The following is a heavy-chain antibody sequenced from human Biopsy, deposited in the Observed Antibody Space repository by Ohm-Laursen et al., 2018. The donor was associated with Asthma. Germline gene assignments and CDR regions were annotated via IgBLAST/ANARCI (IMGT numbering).Heavy chain of an antibody. J-gene: IGHJ3*02. Sequence: SVKVSCKASGYTFINYAIHWVRQAPGQRLEWMGWINAGNGNTKYSEKFQGRVTITRDTSASTAYMDLSSLRSEDTAVYYCARTHYDFLTGQVNDALAMWGQGTVVTVSS. CDR2: INAGNGNT. V-gene: IGHV1-3*01. D-gene: IGHD3-9*01. CDR3: ARTHYDFLTGQVNDALAM. CDR1: GYTFINYA.